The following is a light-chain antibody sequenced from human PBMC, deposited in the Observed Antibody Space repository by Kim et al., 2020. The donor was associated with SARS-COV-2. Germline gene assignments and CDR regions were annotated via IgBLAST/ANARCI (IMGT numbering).Light chain of an antibody. V-gene: IGLV9-49*01. Sequence: CTLSIGYSNYKVDWYQQRPGKGPRFVMRVGTGGIVGSKGDGIPDRFSVLGSGLNRYLTIKNIQEEDESDYHCGADHGSGSNFVRVFGGGTQLTVL. CDR3: GADHGSGSNFVRV. J-gene: IGLJ3*02. CDR1: IGYSNYK. CDR2: VGTGGIVG.